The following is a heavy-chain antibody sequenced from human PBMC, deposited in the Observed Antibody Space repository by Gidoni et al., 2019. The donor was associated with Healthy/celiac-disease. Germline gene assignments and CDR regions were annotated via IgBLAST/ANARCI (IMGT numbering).Heavy chain of an antibody. J-gene: IGHJ4*02. CDR3: ARHGAGDYGDYEVGDTAMSNDYFDY. Sequence: QVQLQESGPGLVKPSETLSLTCTVSGGSISSYYWSWIRQPPGKGLEWIGYIYYSGSTNYNPSLKSRVTISVDTSKNQFSLKLSSVTAADTAVYYCARHGAGDYGDYEVGDTAMSNDYFDYWGQGTLVTVSS. D-gene: IGHD4-17*01. V-gene: IGHV4-59*08. CDR1: GGSISSYY. CDR2: IYYSGST.